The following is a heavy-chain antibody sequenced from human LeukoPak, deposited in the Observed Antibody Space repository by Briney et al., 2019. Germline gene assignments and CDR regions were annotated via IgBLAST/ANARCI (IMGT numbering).Heavy chain of an antibody. CDR3: AREQQLVGFDP. J-gene: IGHJ5*02. CDR1: GGSFSGYY. Sequence: SETLSLTCAVYGGSFSGYYWSWIRQPPGKGLEWIGEINHSGSTNYNPSPKSRVTISVDTSKNQFSLKLSSVTAADTAVYYCAREQQLVGFDPWGQGTLVTVSS. CDR2: INHSGST. D-gene: IGHD6-13*01. V-gene: IGHV4-34*01.